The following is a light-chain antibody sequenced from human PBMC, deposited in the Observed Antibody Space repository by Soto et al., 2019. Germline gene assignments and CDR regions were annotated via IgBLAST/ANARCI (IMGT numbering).Light chain of an antibody. Sequence: QHVLTQSPSASASLGASVKLTCTLSSGQSSYAIAWHHQQPEKGPRYLMKLNSDGSHSKGDRIPDRFSCSSSGAERYLPIASPQSEDEADYYCQPWGTGVVFDRGTKVTVL. J-gene: IGLJ2*01. V-gene: IGLV4-69*01. CDR1: SGQSSYA. CDR3: QPWGTGVV. CDR2: LNSDGSH.